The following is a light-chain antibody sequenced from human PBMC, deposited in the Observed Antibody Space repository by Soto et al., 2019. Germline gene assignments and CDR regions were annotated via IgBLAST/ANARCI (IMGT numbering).Light chain of an antibody. V-gene: IGKV1-12*01. CDR2: AAS. Sequence: DIQMTQSPSSVSASVGDRVTITCRASQGIASWLDWYQQKPGKAPKLLIYAASSLQSEFPSRFSGSGSGTDFTLTISNLQPEDFATYYCQQANSFPLTFGGGTKVDIK. CDR1: QGIASW. CDR3: QQANSFPLT. J-gene: IGKJ4*01.